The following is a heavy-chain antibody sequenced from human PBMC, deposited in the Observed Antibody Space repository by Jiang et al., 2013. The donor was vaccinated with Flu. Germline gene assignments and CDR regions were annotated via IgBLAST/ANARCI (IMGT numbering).Heavy chain of an antibody. J-gene: IGHJ3*02. Sequence: SLTCTVSGGSISSYYWNWIRQPPGKGPEFIGFVSDSGYSDCSPSLKSRVTISVDTSKNQFSLKLTSVTAADTAIYYCARGVRHYHAFDIWGQGTMVAVSS. CDR2: VSDSGYS. CDR1: GGSISSYY. D-gene: IGHD3-10*01. V-gene: IGHV4-59*08. CDR3: ARGVRHYHAFDI.